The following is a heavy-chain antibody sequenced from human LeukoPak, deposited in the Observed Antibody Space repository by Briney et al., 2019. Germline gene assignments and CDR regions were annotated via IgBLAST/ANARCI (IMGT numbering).Heavy chain of an antibody. CDR3: VRGLRYTILGGDYF. J-gene: IGHJ4*02. CDR1: GFTFSSYD. CDR2: ISSSGSTI. D-gene: IGHD3-3*01. Sequence: GGSLRLSCAVSGFTFSSYDVKWVRQAPGKGREWVSFISSSGSTINYAHSVNGRFTISRDNAKNSLYLQMNSLRAEDTAVYYCVRGLRYTILGGDYFWGQGTLVSVSS. V-gene: IGHV3-48*03.